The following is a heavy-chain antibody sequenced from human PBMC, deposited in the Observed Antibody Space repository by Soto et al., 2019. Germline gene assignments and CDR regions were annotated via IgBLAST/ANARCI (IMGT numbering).Heavy chain of an antibody. Sequence: PGGSLRLSCAASGLTVSSNYMSWVRQDPGTGPEWLSIIYGGGGGTTYYADSVKGRFTISRDNSKNTLYLQMNTLGAEDTAVYYCARDGIGGTVFRGYLDYWGRGTVVTVSS. D-gene: IGHD1-7*01. CDR3: ARDGIGGTVFRGYLDY. V-gene: IGHV3-66*01. J-gene: IGHJ4*02. CDR1: GLTVSSNY. CDR2: IYGGGGGTT.